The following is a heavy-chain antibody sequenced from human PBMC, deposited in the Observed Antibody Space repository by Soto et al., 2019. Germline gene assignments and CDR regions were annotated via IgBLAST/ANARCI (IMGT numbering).Heavy chain of an antibody. CDR3: ARDISIFGVVTYGMDV. CDR2: IWYDGSNK. D-gene: IGHD3-3*01. V-gene: IGHV3-33*01. J-gene: IGHJ6*02. Sequence: QVQLVESGGGVVQPGRSLRLSCAASGFTFSSYGMHWVRQAPGKGLEWVAVIWYDGSNKYYADSVKGRFTISRDNSKNTLYLQMNSLRAEDTAVYYCARDISIFGVVTYGMDVWGQGTTFTVSS. CDR1: GFTFSSYG.